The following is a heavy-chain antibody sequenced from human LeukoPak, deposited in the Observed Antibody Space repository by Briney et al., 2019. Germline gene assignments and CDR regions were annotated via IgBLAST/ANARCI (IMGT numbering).Heavy chain of an antibody. CDR1: GDSVSSNGAA. CDR3: GRETDFGVVTN. V-gene: IGHV6-1*01. Sequence: PSQTLPLTCAISGDSVSSNGAAWNWIRQSPSRGLEWLGRTYYRSQQWYSDYAPSVKGRITLNPDTSKNQFSLHLNSVTPEDTAVYYCGRETDFGVVTNWGQGTLVTVSS. J-gene: IGHJ4*02. D-gene: IGHD3-3*01. CDR2: TYYRSQQWYS.